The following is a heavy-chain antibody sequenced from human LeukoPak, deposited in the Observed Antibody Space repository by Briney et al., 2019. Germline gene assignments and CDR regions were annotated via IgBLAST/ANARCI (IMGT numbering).Heavy chain of an antibody. J-gene: IGHJ4*02. V-gene: IGHV3-7*04. Sequence: PRRSLRLSCALSGFTPSSYAMSWVRQAPGKGLGGEDNIKQGGSEKYYVASVKGRFTISRDNAKNSLYLQMNSVRAEDTAVYYCARDYNWNDFDYWGQGTLVTVSS. D-gene: IGHD1-20*01. CDR3: ARDYNWNDFDY. CDR1: GFTPSSYA. CDR2: IKQGGSEK.